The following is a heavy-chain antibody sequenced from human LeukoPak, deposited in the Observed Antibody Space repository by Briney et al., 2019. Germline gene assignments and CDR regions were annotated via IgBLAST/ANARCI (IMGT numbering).Heavy chain of an antibody. Sequence: GGSLRLSCAASGFTFSSYWMSWVRQAPGKGLEWVANIKQDGSEKYYVDSVKGRFTISRDNAKNSLYLQMNSLRAEDTAVYYCARGGSGWYVEYYFDYWGQGTLVTVSS. CDR3: ARGGSGWYVEYYFDY. J-gene: IGHJ4*02. V-gene: IGHV3-7*01. CDR1: GFTFSSYW. D-gene: IGHD6-19*01. CDR2: IKQDGSEK.